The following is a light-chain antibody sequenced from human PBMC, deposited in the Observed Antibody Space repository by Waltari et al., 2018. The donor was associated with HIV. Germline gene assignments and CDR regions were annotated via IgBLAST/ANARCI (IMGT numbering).Light chain of an antibody. J-gene: IGKJ4*01. CDR2: WAT. Sequence: DIVMTPSPDSLAVSLGERATINCKSRQSFLYSSDNKNYLAWYQQKSGQPPKLLIYWATIRESWVPDRFSGSWSWTDFTLTVSSLQAEDVATYYCQQYYSNPLTFGGGTKVEIK. CDR1: QSFLYSSDNKNY. CDR3: QQYYSNPLT. V-gene: IGKV4-1*01.